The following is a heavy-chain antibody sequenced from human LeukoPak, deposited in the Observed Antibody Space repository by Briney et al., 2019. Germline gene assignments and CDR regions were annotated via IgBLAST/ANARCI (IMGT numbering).Heavy chain of an antibody. CDR3: ARVRGNCGDDCYSFDS. CDR2: MNPNSGNS. D-gene: IGHD2-21*01. Sequence: ASVKVSCKASGYTFTSFDFSWVRQATGQGLEWMGWMNPNSGNSGYAQRFQGRVTMTRNTAISTAYMELSGLRSDDTAVYYCARVRGNCGDDCYSFDSWGQGTRVTVSS. V-gene: IGHV1-8*01. J-gene: IGHJ4*02. CDR1: GYTFTSFD.